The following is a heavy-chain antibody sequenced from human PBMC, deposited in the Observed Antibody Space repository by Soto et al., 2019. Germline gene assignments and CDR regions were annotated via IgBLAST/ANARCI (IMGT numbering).Heavy chain of an antibody. CDR2: SSGYNGNT. J-gene: IGHJ6*02. Sequence: QVQVVQSGDEVKKPGASVKVSCKASGYTFTNYGFSWVRQAPGQGLEWMGWSSGYNGNTKYAEKFQGRVTMTTDTSTSTAHMELRSLRSDDTAGYYCAREGQAPYYYDGMDVWGQGTAVTVSS. V-gene: IGHV1-18*01. CDR3: AREGQAPYYYDGMDV. CDR1: GYTFTNYG.